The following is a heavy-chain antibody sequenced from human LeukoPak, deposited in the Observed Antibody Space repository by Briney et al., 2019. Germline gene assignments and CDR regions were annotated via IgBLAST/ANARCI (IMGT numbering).Heavy chain of an antibody. V-gene: IGHV3-23*01. Sequence: GGSLRPSCAASGFTFSNYAMSWVRQGPGKGLEWDSEISVSGASTYYADSMKGRFIISRDSTKNTLYLQMNRLRGDDTAVYYCAIRDSGTAAWGFDPWGQGTLVTVSS. CDR2: ISVSGAST. CDR3: AIRDSGTAAWGFDP. CDR1: GFTFSNYA. D-gene: IGHD1-26*01. J-gene: IGHJ5*02.